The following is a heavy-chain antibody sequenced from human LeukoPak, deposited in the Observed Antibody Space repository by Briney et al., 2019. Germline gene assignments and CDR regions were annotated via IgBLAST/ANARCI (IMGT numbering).Heavy chain of an antibody. CDR3: ARNGGGGYSSSWYYAFDI. CDR1: GGSISSYY. J-gene: IGHJ3*02. CDR2: IYYSGST. D-gene: IGHD6-13*01. Sequence: PSETLSLTCTVSGGSISSYYWSWIRQPPGKGLEWIGYIYYSGSTNYNPSLKSRVTISVDTSKNQFSLKLSSVTAADTAVDYWARNGGGGYSSSWYYAFDIWGQGTMVTVSS. V-gene: IGHV4-59*01.